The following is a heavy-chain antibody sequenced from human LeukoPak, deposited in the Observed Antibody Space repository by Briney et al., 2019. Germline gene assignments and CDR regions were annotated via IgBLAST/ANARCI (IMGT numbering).Heavy chain of an antibody. Sequence: SETLSLTCIVSGGSISSSGYWGWIRQPPGKGLEWIGSIYYSGSTYYSPSLKSRVTISVDTSKNQFSLKLNSVTAADTAVYYCARHDYGDYYYWGQGTLVTVSS. CDR1: GGSISSSGY. CDR3: ARHDYGDYYY. D-gene: IGHD4-17*01. CDR2: IYYSGST. J-gene: IGHJ4*02. V-gene: IGHV4-39*01.